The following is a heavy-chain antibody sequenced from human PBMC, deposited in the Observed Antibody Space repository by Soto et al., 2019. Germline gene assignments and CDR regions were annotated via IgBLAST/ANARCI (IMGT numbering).Heavy chain of an antibody. CDR2: ISGSGGST. V-gene: IGHV3-23*01. CDR3: AKNLYLTGIGAFDP. CDR1: GITFGSRA. Sequence: EVQLLESGGDLIQPGGSLRLSCVASGITFGSRAMSWVRQAPGEGLEWVSTISGSGGSTYYADSVKGRFTISRDNSKNTLYLQMNSLRAEDTAVYYCAKNLYLTGIGAFDPWGQGTLVTVSS. J-gene: IGHJ5*02. D-gene: IGHD1-20*01.